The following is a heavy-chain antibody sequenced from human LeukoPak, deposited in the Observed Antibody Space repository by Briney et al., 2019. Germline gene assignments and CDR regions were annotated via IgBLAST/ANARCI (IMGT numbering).Heavy chain of an antibody. J-gene: IGHJ4*02. CDR1: EYSCASYW. D-gene: IGHD3-9*01. CDR2: IDPSDSYT. CDR3: ATLDTDFDY. V-gene: IGHV5-10-1*01. Sequence: APQISCKGSEYSCASYWISWERQMPGEGLEWMGRIDPSDSYTNYSPSFQGPVTISADKSISTAYLQWSSLKASDTAMYYCATLDTDFDYWGQGTLVTVSS.